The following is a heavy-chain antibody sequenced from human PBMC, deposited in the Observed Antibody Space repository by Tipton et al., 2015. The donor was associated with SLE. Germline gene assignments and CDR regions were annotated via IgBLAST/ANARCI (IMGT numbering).Heavy chain of an antibody. CDR1: GFTFSNYW. CDR3: AREPAVAGSGFDY. V-gene: IGHV3-7*01. CDR2: IKEDGGEK. J-gene: IGHJ4*02. Sequence: GSLRLSCAASGFTFSNYWMTWVRQAPGKGLEWVANIKEDGGEKSYVDSVKGRFTISRDDAENSLYLHLNSLRADDTGVYYCAREPAVAGSGFDYWGQGTLVIVSS. D-gene: IGHD6-19*01.